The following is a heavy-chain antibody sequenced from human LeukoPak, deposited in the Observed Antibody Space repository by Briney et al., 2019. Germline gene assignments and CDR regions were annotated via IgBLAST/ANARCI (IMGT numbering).Heavy chain of an antibody. V-gene: IGHV3-30*02. Sequence: PGGPLRLSCAPSGFTFSSYGMPGVRQPPGKALEGGAFIRYDGSNKYYADSVKGTFTISRDNSRDTLHLQMNSLRAEGTAVYYCAKDNYDYGDYDGGDYWGQGTLVIVSS. CDR1: GFTFSSYG. J-gene: IGHJ4*02. CDR2: IRYDGSNK. CDR3: AKDNYDYGDYDGGDY. D-gene: IGHD4-17*01.